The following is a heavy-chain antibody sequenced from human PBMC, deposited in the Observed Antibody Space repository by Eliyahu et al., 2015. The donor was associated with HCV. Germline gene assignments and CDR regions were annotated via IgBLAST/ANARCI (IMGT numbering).Heavy chain of an antibody. CDR3: ARVVSGFYTYYFDY. J-gene: IGHJ4*02. D-gene: IGHD3-22*01. CDR1: GGPVRXSSYY. CDR2: ISYSGST. V-gene: IGHV4-61*01. Sequence: QVQLQESGPGLVKPSETLSLTCTVXGGPVRXSSYYWSWXRQSPGKGLEWIGYISYSGSTNYNPSLKSRVTMSVDTSKNQFSLKLNSVTAADTAVYYCARVVSGFYTYYFDYWGQGTLVTVS.